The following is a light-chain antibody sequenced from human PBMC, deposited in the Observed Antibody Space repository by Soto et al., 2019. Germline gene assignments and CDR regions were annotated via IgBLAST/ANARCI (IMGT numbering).Light chain of an antibody. CDR3: MQDLQTPLT. CDR1: QSLLHSNGKNY. J-gene: IGKJ4*01. CDR2: LGS. V-gene: IGKV2-28*01. Sequence: DIVMTQSPVSLPVTPGEPASISCRSSQSLLHSNGKNYLDWYLQKAGQPPQLLIYLGSNRASGVPDRFSGSGSGTDFTLKISRVEAEDVGIYYCMQDLQTPLTFGGGTKLEIK.